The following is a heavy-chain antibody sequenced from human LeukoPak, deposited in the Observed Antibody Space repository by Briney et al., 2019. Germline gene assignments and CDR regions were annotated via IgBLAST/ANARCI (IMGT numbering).Heavy chain of an antibody. J-gene: IGHJ6*02. Sequence: GSLRLSCAASGFSFSGDYIHWVRQAPGKGLEYVSAISGNGVTTHYTNSVKGGFTISRDNSKNTVYLQMGSLSTEDTAVYYCARDTNREQDIWGQGTTVTVSS. CDR1: GFSFSGDY. D-gene: IGHD3-3*01. CDR2: ISGNGVTT. CDR3: ARDTNREQDI. V-gene: IGHV3-64*01.